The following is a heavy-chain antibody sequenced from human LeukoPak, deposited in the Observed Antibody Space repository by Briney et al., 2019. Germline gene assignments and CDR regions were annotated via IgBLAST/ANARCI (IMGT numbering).Heavy chain of an antibody. D-gene: IGHD2-2*01. J-gene: IGHJ6*03. V-gene: IGHV3-21*01. Sequence: GGSLRLSCAASGFTFSSYSMNWVRQAPGKGLEWVSSISSSSSYIYYADSVKGRFTISRDNAKNSLYLQMNSLRAEDTAVYYCARTWRGYCSSTSCSKEPYYYYMDVWGKGTTVTVSS. CDR2: ISSSSSYI. CDR1: GFTFSSYS. CDR3: ARTWRGYCSSTSCSKEPYYYYMDV.